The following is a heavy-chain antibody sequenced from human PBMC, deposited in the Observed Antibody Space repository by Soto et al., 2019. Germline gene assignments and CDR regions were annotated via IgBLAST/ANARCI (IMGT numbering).Heavy chain of an antibody. CDR1: GGSVNSGSHY. J-gene: IGHJ4*02. CDR2: ISYSGKT. V-gene: IGHV4-61*01. D-gene: IGHD3-9*01. Sequence: QVQLSESGPGLVKPSATLSLSCTVSGGSVNSGSHYWAWIRQPPGKGLEWIGHISYSGKTDYSPSFRSRVTMSRDTSKNQFSLRLASVTAADTAVYYCARVLGGRTLLWFYFDTWGQGTLVTVS. CDR3: ARVLGGRTLLWFYFDT.